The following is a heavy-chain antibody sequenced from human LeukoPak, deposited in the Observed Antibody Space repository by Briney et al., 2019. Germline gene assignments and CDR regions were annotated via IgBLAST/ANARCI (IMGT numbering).Heavy chain of an antibody. D-gene: IGHD3/OR15-3a*01. CDR1: GFTFSSYS. J-gene: IGHJ4*02. V-gene: IGHV3-21*01. CDR2: ISSSSGYI. CDR3: ARRHVGLVIIKPFDY. Sequence: GGSLRLSCAASGFTFSSYSMNWVRQAPGKGLEWVSSISSSSGYIYYADSVKGRFTISRDNAKNSLYLQMNSLRAEDMAVYYCARRHVGLVIIKPFDYWGQGTLVTVSS.